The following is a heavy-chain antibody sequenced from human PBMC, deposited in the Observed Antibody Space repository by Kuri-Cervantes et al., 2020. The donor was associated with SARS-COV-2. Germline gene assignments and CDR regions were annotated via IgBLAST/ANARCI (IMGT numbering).Heavy chain of an antibody. D-gene: IGHD3-9*01. CDR2: IWYDGSNK. CDR1: GFTFSSHA. J-gene: IGHJ4*02. V-gene: IGHV3-33*08. CDR3: ARERNYDILTGYYISTPFDY. Sequence: GGSLRLSCAASGFTFSSHAMHWVRQAPGKGLEWVAVIWYDGSNKYYADSVKGRFTISRDNSKNTLYLQMNSLRAEDTAVYYCARERNYDILTGYYISTPFDYWGQGTLVTVSS.